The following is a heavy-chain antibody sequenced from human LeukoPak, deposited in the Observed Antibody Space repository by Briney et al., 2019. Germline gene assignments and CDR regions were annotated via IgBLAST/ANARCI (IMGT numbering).Heavy chain of an antibody. CDR2: IGGSGDKT. Sequence: GGSLRLSCAASGFTFSSYAISWVRQAPGKGLEWVSTIGGSGDKTFYADSVKGRFTISRDNSKNMLHLQMSSLTGEDTALYYCVRRGDESSGWGDHDYWGQGALVTVSS. V-gene: IGHV3-23*01. J-gene: IGHJ4*02. D-gene: IGHD6-19*01. CDR1: GFTFSSYA. CDR3: VRRGDESSGWGDHDY.